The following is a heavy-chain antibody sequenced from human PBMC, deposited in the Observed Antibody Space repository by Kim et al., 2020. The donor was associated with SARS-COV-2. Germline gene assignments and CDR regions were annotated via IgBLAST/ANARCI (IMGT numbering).Heavy chain of an antibody. J-gene: IGHJ4*02. CDR1: GGSISSSSYY. D-gene: IGHD2-15*01. V-gene: IGHV4-39*01. CDR3: ARQGGYCSGGSCADFDY. Sequence: SETLSLTCTVSGGSISSSSYYWGWIRQPPGKGLEWIGSIYYSGSTYYNPSLKSRVTISVDTSKNQFSLKLSSVTAADTAVYYCARQGGYCSGGSCADFDYWGQGTLVTVSS. CDR2: IYYSGST.